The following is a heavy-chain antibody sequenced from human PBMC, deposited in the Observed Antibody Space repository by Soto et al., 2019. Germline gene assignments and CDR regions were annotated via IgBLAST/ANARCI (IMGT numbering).Heavy chain of an antibody. CDR2: INLRGGTT. CDR1: GYTFIEYY. Sequence: QVQLVQSGAAVKKPGASVKVSCEASGYTFIEYYIHWVRQAPGQGLEWMGIINLRGGTTNYAQKFRGRVTMTRDTSTSTVYMELYSLRSEDTAVYYCARGPDYSDVPLWDYWGQGTLVTVSS. D-gene: IGHD4-17*01. J-gene: IGHJ4*02. V-gene: IGHV1-46*01. CDR3: ARGPDYSDVPLWDY.